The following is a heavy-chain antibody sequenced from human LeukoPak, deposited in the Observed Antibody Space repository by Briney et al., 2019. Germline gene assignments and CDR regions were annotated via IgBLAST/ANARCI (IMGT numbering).Heavy chain of an antibody. V-gene: IGHV4-59*12. D-gene: IGHD1-14*01. CDR3: ARDSSSEYFDY. Sequence: SETLSLTCTVSGGSISSYYWSWIRQPPGKGLEWIGYIYDSGTTNYNSSLTSRVTISVDTSKNQFSLKLSSVTAADTAVYYCARDSSSEYFDYWGQGTLVTVSS. CDR2: IYDSGTT. J-gene: IGHJ4*02. CDR1: GGSISSYY.